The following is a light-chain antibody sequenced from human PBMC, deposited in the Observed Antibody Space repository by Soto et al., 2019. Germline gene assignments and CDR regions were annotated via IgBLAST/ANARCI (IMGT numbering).Light chain of an antibody. V-gene: IGKV3-15*01. CDR1: QSISNN. CDR3: QQYGNWPRT. CDR2: DAS. Sequence: EIVKTQSPATLSVSPGERATLSCRASQSISNNLAWYQQKPGQAPRLLIFDASTRATGVPVRFSGSGSGTEFTLTVSSLQSEDFAVYYCQQYGNWPRTFGQGTKVDIK. J-gene: IGKJ1*01.